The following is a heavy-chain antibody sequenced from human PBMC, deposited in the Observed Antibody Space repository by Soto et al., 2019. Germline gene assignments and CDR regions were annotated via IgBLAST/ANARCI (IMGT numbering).Heavy chain of an antibody. CDR2: IYYGGST. V-gene: IGHV4-59*01. CDR1: GGSISGYY. Sequence: QVQLQESGPGLVKPSETLSLTCTVSGGSISGYYWSWIRQSPGKGLEWIGFIYYGGSTNYNPSLKRRVNMSEDTSKSQFSLRLSSVTAADTAVYYCAISPPGLDFFDYWGQGTLVTVSS. J-gene: IGHJ4*02. CDR3: AISPPGLDFFDY.